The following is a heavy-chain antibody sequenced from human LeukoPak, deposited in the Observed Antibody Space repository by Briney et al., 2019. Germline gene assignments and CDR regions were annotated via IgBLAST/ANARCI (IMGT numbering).Heavy chain of an antibody. CDR3: ASLVRGVIEWFDP. J-gene: IGHJ5*02. D-gene: IGHD3-10*01. CDR1: GGTFSSYA. CDR2: IIPIFGTA. Sequence: GASVKVSCKASGGTFSSYAISWVRQAPGQGLEWMGGIIPIFGTANYAQKFQGRVTITADESTSTAYMELSSLRSEDTAVYYCASLVRGVIEWFDPWGQGTLVTVSS. V-gene: IGHV1-69*13.